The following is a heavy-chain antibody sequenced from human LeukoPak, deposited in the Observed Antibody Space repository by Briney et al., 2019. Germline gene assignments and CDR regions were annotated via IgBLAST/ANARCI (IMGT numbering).Heavy chain of an antibody. CDR3: ARARGAEPMDY. D-gene: IGHD3-10*01. V-gene: IGHV4-34*01. J-gene: IGHJ4*02. Sequence: KPLESLSLTCAVYGGSFSGYYWTWIRQSAGKGLEWIGEINQSGSTNHNPSLKSRVTISVDTSKNQFSLKVTSMTAADTAIYYCARARGAEPMDYWSQGTLVTVSS. CDR1: GGSFSGYY. CDR2: INQSGST.